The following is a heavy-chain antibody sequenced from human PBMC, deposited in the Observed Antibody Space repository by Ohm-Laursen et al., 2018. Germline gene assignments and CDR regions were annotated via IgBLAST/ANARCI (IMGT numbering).Heavy chain of an antibody. CDR1: GFTFSSYA. CDR2: ISGSGSRT. V-gene: IGHV3-23*01. Sequence: SLSLSCTASGFTFSSYAMNWVRQAPGQGMERVSGISGSGSRTYYADSVKGRFTISRDNSKNTVHLQMNSLRAEDTAVYYCAREELESNGWADWGQGTLVTVSS. D-gene: IGHD6-19*01. CDR3: AREELESNGWAD. J-gene: IGHJ4*02.